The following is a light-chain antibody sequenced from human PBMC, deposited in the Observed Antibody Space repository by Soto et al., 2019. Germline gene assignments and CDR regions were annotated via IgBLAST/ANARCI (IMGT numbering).Light chain of an antibody. Sequence: QAVVTQEPSFSVSPGGTVTLTCGLTSGSVSTTYYPGWYQQTPGQAPRTLIYSTNIRSSGVPDRFSGSILGNKAALTITGAQADDESDYHCMLYMGGGLVVFGRGTKLTVL. CDR3: MLYMGGGLVV. CDR1: SGSVSTTYY. CDR2: STN. J-gene: IGLJ2*01. V-gene: IGLV8-61*01.